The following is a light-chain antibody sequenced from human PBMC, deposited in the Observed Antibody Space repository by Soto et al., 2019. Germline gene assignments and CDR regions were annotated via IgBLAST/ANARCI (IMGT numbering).Light chain of an antibody. CDR1: ETVATN. J-gene: IGKJ4*01. Sequence: EVVMTQSPATLSVSPGERATLSCRASETVATNLAWYQQKPGQAPRLLISGASTRAAGISDRFRGSGSGTEFTLTISSLRSEDSAIYYCQQYIRWPLTFGGGTKVDIK. CDR3: QQYIRWPLT. V-gene: IGKV3-15*01. CDR2: GAS.